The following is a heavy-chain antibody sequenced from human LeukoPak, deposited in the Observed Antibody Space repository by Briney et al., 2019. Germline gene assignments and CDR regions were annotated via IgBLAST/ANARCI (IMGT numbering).Heavy chain of an antibody. CDR2: ISGSGGST. D-gene: IGHD4-11*01. CDR1: GFSFSVHW. CDR3: AKDAGDTVSADFDY. J-gene: IGHJ4*02. V-gene: IGHV3-23*01. Sequence: QPGGSLRLSCAASGFSFSVHWMHWVRQAPGKGLEWVSAISGSGGSTYYADSVKGRFTISRDNSKNTLYLQMNSLRAEDTAVYYCAKDAGDTVSADFDYWGQGTLVTVSS.